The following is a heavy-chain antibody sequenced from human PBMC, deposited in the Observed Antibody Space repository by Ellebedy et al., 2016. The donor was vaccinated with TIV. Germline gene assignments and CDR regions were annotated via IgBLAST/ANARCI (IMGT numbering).Heavy chain of an antibody. V-gene: IGHV5-51*01. CDR3: ARSYLHYDMKGLDP. CDR2: IYTGDSDT. Sequence: GEPLKISCKGSGYTFTSYWIGWVRQMPGKGLEWMGIIYTGDSDTRYSPSFQGQVTISADKSISTAYLQWSSRKASDTAMYYCARSYLHYDMKGLDPWGQGTLVTVFS. J-gene: IGHJ5*02. D-gene: IGHD3-9*01. CDR1: GYTFTSYW.